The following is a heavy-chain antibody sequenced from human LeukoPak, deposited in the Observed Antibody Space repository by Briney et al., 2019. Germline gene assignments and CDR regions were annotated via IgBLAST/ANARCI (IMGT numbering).Heavy chain of an antibody. CDR3: ARDSSSHFDY. V-gene: IGHV1-46*01. CDR2: INPSGGST. CDR1: GYTFTSYD. J-gene: IGHJ4*02. D-gene: IGHD6-6*01. Sequence: GASVKVSCKASGYTFTSYDISWVRQAPGQGLEWMGIINPSGGSTSYAQKFQGRVTMTRDTSTSTVYMELSSLRSEDTAVYYCARDSSSHFDYWGQGTLVTVSS.